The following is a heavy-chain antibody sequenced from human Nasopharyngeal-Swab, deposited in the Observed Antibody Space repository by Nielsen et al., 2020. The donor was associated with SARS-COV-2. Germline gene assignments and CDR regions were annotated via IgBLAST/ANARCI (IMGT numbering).Heavy chain of an antibody. D-gene: IGHD1-26*01. CDR3: AREWRERGLGSSGSRPQANAFDI. V-gene: IGHV3-7*01. CDR1: GFTFSSYW. Sequence: GESLKISCAASGFTFSSYWMSWVRQAPGKGLEWVANIKQGGSEKYYVDSVKGRFTISRDNAKNSLYLQMNSLRAEDTAVYYCAREWRERGLGSSGSRPQANAFDIWGQGTMVTVSS. J-gene: IGHJ3*02. CDR2: IKQGGSEK.